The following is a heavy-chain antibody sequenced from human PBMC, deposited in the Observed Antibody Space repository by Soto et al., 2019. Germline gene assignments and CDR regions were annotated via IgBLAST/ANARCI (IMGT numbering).Heavy chain of an antibody. D-gene: IGHD3-10*01. CDR3: AKGHETGHLLFVS. CDR1: GFTFRAYA. J-gene: IGHJ4*02. CDR2: ITGAGST. Sequence: EVQLLESGGGLVPPGGSLRLSCVASGFTFRAYAMSWVRQAPGKGLEWVSTITGAGSTYYADSVKGRFTISGDNSKSTMYMEMSSLRAEDTAVYYCAKGHETGHLLFVSWGQGTLVTVAS. V-gene: IGHV3-23*01.